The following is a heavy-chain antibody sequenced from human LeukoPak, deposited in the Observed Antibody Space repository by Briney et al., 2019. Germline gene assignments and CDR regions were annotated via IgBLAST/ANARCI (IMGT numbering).Heavy chain of an antibody. Sequence: GGSLRLSCSASGFTFSSYAMHWVRQAPGKGLEYVSAISSNGGSTYYADSVKGRFTISRDNSKNTLYLQMNSLRAEDTAVYYCAPRDYYDSSGYYVELNWGQGTLVTVSS. D-gene: IGHD3-22*01. J-gene: IGHJ4*02. V-gene: IGHV3-64*04. CDR2: ISSNGGST. CDR1: GFTFSSYA. CDR3: APRDYYDSSGYYVELN.